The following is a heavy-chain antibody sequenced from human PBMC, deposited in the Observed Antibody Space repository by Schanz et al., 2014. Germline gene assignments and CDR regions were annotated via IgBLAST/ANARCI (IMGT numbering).Heavy chain of an antibody. CDR1: GFTFSGYH. Sequence: EVQLVESGGGLVQPGGSLRLSCAASGFTFSGYHMIWVRQAPGKGLEWVSYISSSSSVIDYPDSVKGRFTISRDNAKNSLSLQMNSLRDEDTAVYYCARGLDHGVNGIQPCGQGTLVTVSS. D-gene: IGHD4-17*01. CDR3: ARGLDHGVNGIQP. CDR2: ISSSSSVI. V-gene: IGHV3-48*02. J-gene: IGHJ1*01.